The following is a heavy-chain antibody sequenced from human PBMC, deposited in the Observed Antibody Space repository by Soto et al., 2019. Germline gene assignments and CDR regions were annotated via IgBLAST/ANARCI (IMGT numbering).Heavy chain of an antibody. Sequence: PSETLSLTCAVYGGSFSGYYWSWIRQPPGKGLEWIGEINHSGSTNYNPSLKSRVTISVDTSKNQFSLKLSSVTAADTAVYYCASLYYYDSSGVDLFDPWGQGTLVTVSS. J-gene: IGHJ5*02. V-gene: IGHV4-34*01. CDR1: GGSFSGYY. CDR2: INHSGST. D-gene: IGHD3-22*01. CDR3: ASLYYYDSSGVDLFDP.